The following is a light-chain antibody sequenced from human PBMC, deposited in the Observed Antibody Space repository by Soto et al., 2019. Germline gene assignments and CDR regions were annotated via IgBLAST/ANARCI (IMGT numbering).Light chain of an antibody. CDR1: QSVKGF. J-gene: IGKJ5*01. Sequence: EIVMTQSPSTLTVSPGDRVTLSCRASQSVKGFLAWYQHKPGQAPRLLIYDASTRATGIPARFSGSGSGTEFTLTISSLQSVDFAVYYCQQYDNWPITFGQGTRLEIK. CDR3: QQYDNWPIT. CDR2: DAS. V-gene: IGKV3-15*01.